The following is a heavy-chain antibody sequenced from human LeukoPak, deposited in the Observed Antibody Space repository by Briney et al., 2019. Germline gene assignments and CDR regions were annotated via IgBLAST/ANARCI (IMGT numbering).Heavy chain of an antibody. D-gene: IGHD2-15*01. CDR2: IIPIFGTA. J-gene: IGHJ4*02. CDR3: ARARVAATPYFDY. CDR1: GGTFSSYA. V-gene: IGHV1-69*06. Sequence: SVKVSCKASGGTFSSYAISWVRQAPGQGLEWMGGIIPIFGTANYAQKFQGRVTITADKSTSTAYMELSSLRSEDTAVYYCARARVAATPYFDYWGQGTLVTVSS.